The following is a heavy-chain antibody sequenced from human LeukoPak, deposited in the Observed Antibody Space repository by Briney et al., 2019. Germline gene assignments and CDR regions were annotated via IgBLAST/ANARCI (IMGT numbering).Heavy chain of an antibody. Sequence: PGGSLRLSCAASGFTFSSYSMNWVRQAPGKGLEWVSSISSSSSYIYYADSVKGRFTISRDNAKNSLYLQMNSLRAEDMAVYYCARDLLTGYYMIDYWGQGTLVTVSS. V-gene: IGHV3-21*01. CDR3: ARDLLTGYYMIDY. J-gene: IGHJ4*02. D-gene: IGHD3-9*01. CDR1: GFTFSSYS. CDR2: ISSSSSYI.